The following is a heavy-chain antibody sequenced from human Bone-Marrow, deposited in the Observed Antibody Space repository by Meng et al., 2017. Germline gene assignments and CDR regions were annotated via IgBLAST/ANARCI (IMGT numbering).Heavy chain of an antibody. V-gene: IGHV4-59*12. CDR3: ARVSTIFGVVIIRHPYYFDY. CDR2: IYYSGST. D-gene: IGHD3-3*01. Sequence: SETLSLTCTVSGGSISSYYWSWIRQPPGKGLEWIGYIYYSGSTNYNPSLKSRVTISVDTSKNQFSLKLSSVTAADTAVYYCARVSTIFGVVIIRHPYYFDYWGQGTLVTVSS. J-gene: IGHJ4*02. CDR1: GGSISSYY.